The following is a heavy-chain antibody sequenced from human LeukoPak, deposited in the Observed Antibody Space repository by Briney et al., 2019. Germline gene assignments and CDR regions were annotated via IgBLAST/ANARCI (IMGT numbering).Heavy chain of an antibody. J-gene: IGHJ3*02. Sequence: ASVTVSCKASGYTFTSYYMHWVRQAPPQGLEGMGIINPSGGSTRYAQKFQGRVTMTSDTSTSTVYMELSSLRSEDTAVYYCARTVYYDSSGYYYGSDAFDSWGQGTMVTVSS. CDR1: GYTFTSYY. V-gene: IGHV1-46*01. CDR3: ARTVYYDSSGYYYGSDAFDS. CDR2: INPSGGST. D-gene: IGHD3-22*01.